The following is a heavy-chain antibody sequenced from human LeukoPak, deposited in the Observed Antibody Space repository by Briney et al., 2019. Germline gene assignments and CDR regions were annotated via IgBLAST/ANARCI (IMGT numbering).Heavy chain of an antibody. CDR3: AREQWLVPHYFDY. V-gene: IGHV4-59*01. J-gene: IGHJ4*02. CDR2: IYYGGST. Sequence: PSETLSLTCTVSGGSISSFYWSWIRQPPGKGLEWVGYIYYGGSTNYNPSLKSRVTISVDTSKNQFSLKLSSVTAADTAVYYCAREQWLVPHYFDYWGQGTLVTVSS. CDR1: GGSISSFY. D-gene: IGHD6-19*01.